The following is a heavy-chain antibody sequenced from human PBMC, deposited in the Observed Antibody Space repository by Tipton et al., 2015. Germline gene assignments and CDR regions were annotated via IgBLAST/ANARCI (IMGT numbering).Heavy chain of an antibody. V-gene: IGHV4-59*01. D-gene: IGHD5-24*01. Sequence: TLSLTCTVSGDSLSTYYWSWIRQSPGKGLEWISYIYYNGNTKYNPSLKGRVTILVDTSKNQFSLKVNSVTAADTAVYYCATLVDGYSRIPWGQGTRVTVSS. CDR1: GDSLSTYY. J-gene: IGHJ5*02. CDR2: IYYNGNT. CDR3: ATLVDGYSRIP.